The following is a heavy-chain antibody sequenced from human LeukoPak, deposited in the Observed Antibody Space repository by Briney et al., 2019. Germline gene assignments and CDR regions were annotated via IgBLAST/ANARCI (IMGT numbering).Heavy chain of an antibody. J-gene: IGHJ4*02. V-gene: IGHV4-34*01. CDR1: GGSFRGYY. D-gene: IGHD5-18*01. CDR3: ARRLRGYSYGTDY. Sequence: SETLSLTCAAYGGSFRGYYWSWIRQPPGKGLEWIGEINHSGSTNYNPSLKSRVTISVDTSKNQFSLKLSSVTAADTAVYYCARRLRGYSYGTDYWGQGTPVTVSS. CDR2: INHSGST.